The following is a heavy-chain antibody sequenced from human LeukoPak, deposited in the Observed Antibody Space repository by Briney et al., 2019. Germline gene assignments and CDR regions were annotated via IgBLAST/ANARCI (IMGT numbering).Heavy chain of an antibody. J-gene: IGHJ6*02. Sequence: PGGSLRLSCAAPGFTFSSYSMNWVRQAPGKGLEWVSSISSSSSYIYYADSVKGRFTISRDNAKNSLYLQMNSLRAEDTAVYYCARDNGLRTYYYDSGYGMDVWGQGTTVTVSS. D-gene: IGHD3-22*01. CDR2: ISSSSSYI. V-gene: IGHV3-21*01. CDR1: GFTFSSYS. CDR3: ARDNGLRTYYYDSGYGMDV.